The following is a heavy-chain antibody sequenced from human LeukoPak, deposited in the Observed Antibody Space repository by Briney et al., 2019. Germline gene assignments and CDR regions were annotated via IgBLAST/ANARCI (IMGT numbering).Heavy chain of an antibody. Sequence: SGPTLVNPTQTLTLTCTFSGFSLSTSGMCVSWIRQPPGKALEWLARIDWDDDKYYSTSLKTRLTISKDTSKNQVVLTMTKMDPVDTATYYCARTYSAAAGTFVSIDYWGQGTLVTVSS. CDR2: IDWDDDK. J-gene: IGHJ4*02. D-gene: IGHD6-13*01. CDR1: GFSLSTSGMC. CDR3: ARTYSAAAGTFVSIDY. V-gene: IGHV2-70*11.